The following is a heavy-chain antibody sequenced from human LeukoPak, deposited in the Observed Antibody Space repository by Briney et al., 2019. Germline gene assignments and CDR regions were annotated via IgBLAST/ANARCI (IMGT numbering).Heavy chain of an antibody. J-gene: IGHJ3*02. D-gene: IGHD4-23*01. V-gene: IGHV4-34*01. CDR2: INHSGST. CDR1: GGSFSGYY. Sequence: SETLSLTCAVYGGSFSGYYWSWIRQPPGRGLEWIGEINHSGSTNYNPSLKSRVTISVDTSKDQFFLKLSFVTAADTAVYYCARLKPDYGGKNAFDIWGQGTMVTVSS. CDR3: ARLKPDYGGKNAFDI.